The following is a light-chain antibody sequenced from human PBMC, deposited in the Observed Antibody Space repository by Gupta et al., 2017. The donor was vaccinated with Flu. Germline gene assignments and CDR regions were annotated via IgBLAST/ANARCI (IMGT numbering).Light chain of an antibody. CDR3: LLSSGGAWV. J-gene: IGLJ3*02. V-gene: IGLV7-43*01. Sequence: QTVVTQEPSLTVSPGGPVTLTCASSTGTVTRGYYPNWFRQKPGQAPRALIFIADNRHSWTPDRFSGSIVGGKAVLTVSGVQPDDEADYYCLLSSGGAWVFGGGTKLIV. CDR1: TGTVTRGYY. CDR2: IAD.